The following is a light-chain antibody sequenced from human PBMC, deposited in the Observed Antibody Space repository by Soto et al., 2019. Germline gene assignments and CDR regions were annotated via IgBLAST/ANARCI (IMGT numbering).Light chain of an antibody. Sequence: QSALTQPRSVSGSPGQSVTISCTGTRSDVGAYNYVSWYQQHPGKAPKLMIYEGIKRPSGVSGRFSGSKSGNTASLTISGLQAEDEADYYCCSYAGSSYVFGTGTKVTVL. V-gene: IGLV2-11*01. CDR3: CSYAGSSYV. CDR2: EGI. CDR1: RSDVGAYNY. J-gene: IGLJ1*01.